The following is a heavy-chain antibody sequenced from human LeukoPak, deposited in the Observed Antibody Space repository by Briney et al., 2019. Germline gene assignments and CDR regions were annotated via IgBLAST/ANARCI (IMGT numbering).Heavy chain of an antibody. V-gene: IGHV3-74*01. J-gene: IGHJ6*02. Sequence: GGSLRLSCAASGFTFSSYWMHWVRQAPGKGLVWVSRINSDGISTSYADSVKGRFTISRDNAKNSLYLQMNSLRAEDTAVYYCAREGVVVVSAASTDYYYYYGMDAWGQGTTVTVSS. CDR1: GFTFSSYW. CDR2: INSDGIST. D-gene: IGHD2-15*01. CDR3: AREGVVVVSAASTDYYYYYGMDA.